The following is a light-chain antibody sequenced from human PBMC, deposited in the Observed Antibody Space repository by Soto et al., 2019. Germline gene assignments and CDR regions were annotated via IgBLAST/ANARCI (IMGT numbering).Light chain of an antibody. Sequence: DIQMTQSPSSLSASVGDRVTITCRASQGIRNDLGWYQQKPGKAPKLLIYAAPTLQSGAPSRFSGSGSGTEFALTISSLQPEDSATYYCQQLKSYPLTFGGGTKVDI. CDR2: AAP. V-gene: IGKV1-17*01. CDR3: QQLKSYPLT. CDR1: QGIRND. J-gene: IGKJ4*01.